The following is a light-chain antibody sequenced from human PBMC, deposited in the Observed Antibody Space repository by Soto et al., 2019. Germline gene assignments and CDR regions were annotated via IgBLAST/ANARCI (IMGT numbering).Light chain of an antibody. CDR1: SSDVGGYNY. CDR2: EVT. CDR3: SSYAGTNSYLV. V-gene: IGLV2-8*01. J-gene: IGLJ2*01. Sequence: QSALTQPPSASGSPGQSVTISCTGTSSDVGGYNYVSWYQQHPGKAPRLIIFEVTKRPSGVPDRFSGSKSGNTASLTVSGLQAEDEAEYSCSSYAGTNSYLVFGGGTKLTVL.